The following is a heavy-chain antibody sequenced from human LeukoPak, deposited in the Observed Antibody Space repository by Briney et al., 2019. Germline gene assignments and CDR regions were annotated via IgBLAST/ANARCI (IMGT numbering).Heavy chain of an antibody. Sequence: GGSLRLSCAASGFTFSSYAMSWVRQAPGKGLEWVSAISGSGGSTYYADSVKGRFTISRDNSKNTLYLQMNSLRAEDTAVYYCAKALLYYYGSGSYSNAWGQGTMVTVSS. J-gene: IGHJ3*01. CDR3: AKALLYYYGSGSYSNA. CDR2: ISGSGGST. V-gene: IGHV3-23*01. CDR1: GFTFSSYA. D-gene: IGHD3-10*01.